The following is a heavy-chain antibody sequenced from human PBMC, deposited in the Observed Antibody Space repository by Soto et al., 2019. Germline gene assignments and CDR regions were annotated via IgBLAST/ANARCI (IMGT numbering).Heavy chain of an antibody. CDR2: ISYDGSNK. D-gene: IGHD3-9*01. CDR3: ARVGPLDWSFDY. J-gene: IGHJ4*02. Sequence: GGSLRLSCAASGFTFSSYAMHWVRQAPGKGLEWVAVISYDGSNKYYADSVKGRFTISRDNSKNTLYLQMNSLRAEDTAVYYCARVGPLDWSFDYWGQGTLVTVSS. CDR1: GFTFSSYA. V-gene: IGHV3-30*04.